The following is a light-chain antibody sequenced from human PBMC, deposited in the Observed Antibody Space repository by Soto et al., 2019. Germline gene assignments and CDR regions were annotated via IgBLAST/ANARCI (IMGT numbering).Light chain of an antibody. CDR1: QSVSSSY. V-gene: IGKV3-20*01. Sequence: EIVLTQSPGTLSLSPGERATLSCRASQSVSSSYLAWYQQKPGQAPRLLIYGASSRATGIPGRFSGSGSGTDFTLTISRLQPDDFATYYCQQYNSYSVNAFGQGTKLEIK. J-gene: IGKJ2*01. CDR3: QQYNSYSVNA. CDR2: GAS.